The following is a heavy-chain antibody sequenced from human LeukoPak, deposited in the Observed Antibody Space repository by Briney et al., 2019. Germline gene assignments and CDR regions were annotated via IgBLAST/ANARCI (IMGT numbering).Heavy chain of an antibody. V-gene: IGHV3-66*01. CDR2: IYSGAST. D-gene: IGHD6-13*01. Sequence: GGSLRLSCAASGFTVSSNYMSWVRQAPAKGLEWVSVIYSGASTYYADSVKGRFTISRDNSKNTLYLQMNSLRAEDTAVYYCARDPIAAAGKSPWGQGTLVTVSS. CDR3: ARDPIAAAGKSP. J-gene: IGHJ5*02. CDR1: GFTVSSNY.